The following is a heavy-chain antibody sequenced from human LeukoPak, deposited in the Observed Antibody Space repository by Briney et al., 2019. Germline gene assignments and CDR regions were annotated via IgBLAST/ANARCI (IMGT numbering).Heavy chain of an antibody. Sequence: SGGSLRLSCAASGFTFSSYGMHWVRQAPGKGLERVAVISYDGSNKYYADSVKGRFTISRDNSKNTLYLQMNSLRAEDTAVYYCAKDAGNGGNGYGGNWFDPWGQGTLVTVSS. J-gene: IGHJ5*02. V-gene: IGHV3-30*18. D-gene: IGHD4-23*01. CDR2: ISYDGSNK. CDR1: GFTFSSYG. CDR3: AKDAGNGGNGYGGNWFDP.